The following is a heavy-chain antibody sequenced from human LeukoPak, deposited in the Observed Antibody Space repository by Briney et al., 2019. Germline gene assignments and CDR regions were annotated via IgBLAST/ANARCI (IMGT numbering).Heavy chain of an antibody. CDR2: LYSDGNT. CDR3: ARGVEPLAANTLAY. J-gene: IGHJ4*02. Sequence: GGSLRLSCAASGFTVITNDMTWVRQALRKGVEWVSVLYSDGNTKYADSVQGRFTISRDNSKNTLYLEMNSLSPDDTAVYYCARGVEPLAANTLAYWGQGTLVTVSS. V-gene: IGHV3-53*01. CDR1: GFTVITND. D-gene: IGHD1-14*01.